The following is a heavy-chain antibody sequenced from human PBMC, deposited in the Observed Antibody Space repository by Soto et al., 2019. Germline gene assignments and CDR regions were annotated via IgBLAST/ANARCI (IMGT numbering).Heavy chain of an antibody. D-gene: IGHD5-12*01. CDR2: IYYSGST. Sequence: SETLSLTCTVSGGSISSSSYYWGWMRQPPGKGLEWIGSIYYSGSTYYNPSLKSRVTISVDTSKNQFSLKLSSVTAADTAVYYCARRDSGYDHDAFDIWGQGTMVT. CDR1: GGSISSSSYY. CDR3: ARRDSGYDHDAFDI. V-gene: IGHV4-39*01. J-gene: IGHJ3*02.